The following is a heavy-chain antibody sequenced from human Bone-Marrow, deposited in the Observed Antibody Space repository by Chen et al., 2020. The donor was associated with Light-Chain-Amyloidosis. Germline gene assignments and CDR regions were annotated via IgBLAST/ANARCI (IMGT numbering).Heavy chain of an antibody. CDR2: IYPDDSDA. D-gene: IGHD5-12*01. Sequence: EVQLEQSGPEVKKPGESLKSYCKRSGYTFPNYWIGWVRQMPGKGLEWMGVIYPDDSDARYSPSFEGQVTISADKSITTAYLQWRSLKASDTAMYYCARRRDGYNFDYWGQGTLVTVSS. J-gene: IGHJ4*02. CDR1: GYTFPNYW. CDR3: ARRRDGYNFDY. V-gene: IGHV5-51*01.